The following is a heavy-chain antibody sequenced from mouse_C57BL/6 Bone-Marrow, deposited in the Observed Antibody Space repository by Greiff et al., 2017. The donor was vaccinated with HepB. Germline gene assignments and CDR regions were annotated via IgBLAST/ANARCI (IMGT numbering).Heavy chain of an antibody. CDR3: ARHYVPFAY. V-gene: IGHV1-59*01. CDR2: IDPSDSYT. Sequence: VKLQQPGAELVRPGTSVKLSCKASSYTFTSYWMHWVKQRPGQGLEWIGVIDPSDSYTNYNQKFKGKATLTVDTSSSTAYMQLSSLTSEDSAVYYCARHYVPFAYWGQGTLVTVSA. J-gene: IGHJ3*01. CDR1: SYTFTSYW. D-gene: IGHD1-2*01.